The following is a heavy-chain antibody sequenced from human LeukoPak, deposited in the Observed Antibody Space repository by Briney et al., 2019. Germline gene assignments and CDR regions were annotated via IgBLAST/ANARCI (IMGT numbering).Heavy chain of an antibody. CDR3: ARVGWDSSSWHHRGYYYYYMDV. J-gene: IGHJ6*03. CDR1: GFTFSDYY. Sequence: GGSLRLSCAASGFTFSDYYMSWIRQAPGKGLEWVSYISSSGSTIYYADSVKGRFTISRDNAKNSLYLQMNSLRAEDTAVYYCARVGWDSSSWHHRGYYYYYMDVWGKGTTVTVSS. V-gene: IGHV3-11*01. CDR2: ISSSGSTI. D-gene: IGHD6-13*01.